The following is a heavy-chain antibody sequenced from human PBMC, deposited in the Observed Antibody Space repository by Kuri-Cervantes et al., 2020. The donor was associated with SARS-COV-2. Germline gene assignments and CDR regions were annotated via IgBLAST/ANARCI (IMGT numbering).Heavy chain of an antibody. D-gene: IGHD3-3*01. V-gene: IGHV3-21*01. J-gene: IGHJ4*02. Sequence: ETLSLTCAASGFSLSRYTMNWVRQAPGKALEWVSSISGSGSYIYYADSVKGRFTISKESGENSLYLQMNSLRAEDTAVYYCARGHDFWSTGDDYWGQGTLVTVSS. CDR3: ARGHDFWSTGDDY. CDR2: ISGSGSYI. CDR1: GFSLSRYT.